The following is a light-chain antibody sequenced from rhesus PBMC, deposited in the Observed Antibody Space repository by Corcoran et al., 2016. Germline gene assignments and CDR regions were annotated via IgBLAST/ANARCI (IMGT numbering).Light chain of an antibody. CDR1: QGINKE. Sequence: DIQMTQSPSSLSASVGDRVTVTCRASQGINKELSWYQQKPGKPPTLLFYAASSLQTGVSSRFSGSGSGTDYPLTIRRLQPEDVSTYYCLQNYTPPLTFGQGTKVEIK. CDR3: LQNYTPPLT. V-gene: IGKV1-94*01. CDR2: AAS. J-gene: IGKJ1*01.